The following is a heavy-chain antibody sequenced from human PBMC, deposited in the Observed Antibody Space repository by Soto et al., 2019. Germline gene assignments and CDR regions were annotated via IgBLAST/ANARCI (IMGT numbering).Heavy chain of an antibody. CDR2: IRSSSRYT. D-gene: IGHD6-13*01. J-gene: IGHJ2*01. V-gene: IGHV3-11*05. CDR3: ARTIAAAGGRRYFDL. Sequence: QVQLVESGGGLVKPGGSLRLSCAASGFTFSDYYMSWIRQAPGKGLEWVSYIRSSSRYTNYAASVKGRFTISIDNAKNSLYLQMNSLRDEDTAVYHCARTIAAAGGRRYFDLWGRGTLVTVSS. CDR1: GFTFSDYY.